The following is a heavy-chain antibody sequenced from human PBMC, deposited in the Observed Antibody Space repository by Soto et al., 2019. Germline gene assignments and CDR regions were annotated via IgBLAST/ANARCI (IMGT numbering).Heavy chain of an antibody. CDR2: IYYSGST. CDR3: ARVIAVNYYYYGMDV. J-gene: IGHJ6*02. Sequence: SETLSLTCTVSGGSISSSSYYWGWIRQPPGKGMEWIGTIYYSGSTYYNPSLKSRVTFSVVTSKNQFSLKLSSVTAVVTAVYYCARVIAVNYYYYGMDVWGQGTMVTVSS. D-gene: IGHD6-19*01. CDR1: GGSISSSSYY. V-gene: IGHV4-39*01.